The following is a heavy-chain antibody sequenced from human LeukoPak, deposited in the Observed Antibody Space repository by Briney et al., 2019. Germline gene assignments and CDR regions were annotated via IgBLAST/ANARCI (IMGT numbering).Heavy chain of an antibody. CDR2: ISYDGSNK. V-gene: IGHV3-30*18. CDR3: AKDERDRILTADLRGPLGY. D-gene: IGHD3-9*01. Sequence: GGSLRLSCAASGFTFSSYGMHWVRQAPGKGLEWVAVISYDGSNKYYADSVKGRFTIPRDNSKNTLYLQMNSLRAEDTAVYYCAKDERDRILTADLRGPLGYWGQGTLVTVSS. CDR1: GFTFSSYG. J-gene: IGHJ4*02.